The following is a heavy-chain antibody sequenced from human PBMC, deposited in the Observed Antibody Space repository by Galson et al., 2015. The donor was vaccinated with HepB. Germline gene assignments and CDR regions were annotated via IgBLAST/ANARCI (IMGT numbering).Heavy chain of an antibody. J-gene: IGHJ3*02. D-gene: IGHD2-15*01. CDR3: ARENTDMYDAFDI. CDR1: GFTFSMLW. Sequence: SLRLSCAAAGFTFSMLWMSWVRQAPGKGQEWVANIKEDGSQKNYVDSVKGRFTISRDNAKKSLYLEMNSLRAEDTAVYYCARENTDMYDAFDIWGQGTMVTVSS. CDR2: IKEDGSQK. V-gene: IGHV3-7*03.